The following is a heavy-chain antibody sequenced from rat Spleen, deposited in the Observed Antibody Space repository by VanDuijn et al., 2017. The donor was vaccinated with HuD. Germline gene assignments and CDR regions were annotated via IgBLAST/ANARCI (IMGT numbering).Heavy chain of an antibody. CDR1: GFTFSSFP. D-gene: IGHD4-3*01. Sequence: EVQLVESGGGLVQPGRSMKLSCAASGFTFSSFPMAWVRQAPKKGLEWVASISPTGGRSNYRDSVKGRFTISRDNAKSTLYLQMNSLRSEDTATYFCARLGGLRNWFAYWGQGTLVTVSS. CDR2: ISPTGGRS. V-gene: IGHV5-46*01. J-gene: IGHJ3*01. CDR3: ARLGGLRNWFAY.